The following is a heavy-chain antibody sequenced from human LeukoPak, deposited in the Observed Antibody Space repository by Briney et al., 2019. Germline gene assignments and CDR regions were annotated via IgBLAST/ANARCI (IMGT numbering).Heavy chain of an antibody. CDR3: ARYYDILTGYFGY. V-gene: IGHV1-2*02. J-gene: IGHJ4*02. D-gene: IGHD3-9*01. Sequence: ASVKVSCKASGYTFTGYYMHWVRQAPGQGLEWMGWINPNSGGTNYAQKFQGRVTTTRDTSISTAYMELSRLRSDDTAVYYCARYYDILTGYFGYWGQGTLVTVSS. CDR2: INPNSGGT. CDR1: GYTFTGYY.